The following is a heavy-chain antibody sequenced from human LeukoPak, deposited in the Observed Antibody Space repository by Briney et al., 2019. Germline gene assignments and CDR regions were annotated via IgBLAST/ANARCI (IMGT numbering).Heavy chain of an antibody. D-gene: IGHD4-23*01. J-gene: IGHJ5*02. Sequence: PSETLSLTCTVSGGSISSSSYYWGWIRQPPGKGLEWIGSIYYSGSTYYNPSLKSRVTISVDTSKNQFSLKLSSVTAADTAVYYCARVDYGGNSPGDWFDPWGQGTLVTVSS. CDR3: ARVDYGGNSPGDWFDP. CDR1: GGSISSSSYY. CDR2: IYYSGST. V-gene: IGHV4-39*07.